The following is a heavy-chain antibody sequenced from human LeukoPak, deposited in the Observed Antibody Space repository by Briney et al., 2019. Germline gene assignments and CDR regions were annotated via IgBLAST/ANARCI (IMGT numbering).Heavy chain of an antibody. J-gene: IGHJ3*02. CDR1: GGSISSYY. CDR3: ARDRGGWPYDSFDI. Sequence: SSETLSLTCTVSGGSISSYYWSWIRQPPGKGLEWIGYIYYSGTTNYNPSLKSRVSLSVDTSKNHFSLKLSSVTAADTAVYYCARDRGGWPYDSFDIWGQGTMVTVSS. V-gene: IGHV4-59*01. D-gene: IGHD6-19*01. CDR2: IYYSGTT.